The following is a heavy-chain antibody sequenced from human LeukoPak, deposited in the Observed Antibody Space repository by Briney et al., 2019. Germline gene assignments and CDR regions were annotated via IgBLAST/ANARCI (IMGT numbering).Heavy chain of an antibody. V-gene: IGHV3-48*03. Sequence: GGSLRLSCAASGFTFRSYDMNWVRQAPGKGLEWVSYISSSGRSIYYADSVKGRFTISRDNAKNSLYLQMNSLRAKDTAVYYCARDLGQQLVWGQGTLVTVSS. D-gene: IGHD6-13*01. J-gene: IGHJ4*02. CDR1: GFTFRSYD. CDR2: ISSSGRSI. CDR3: ARDLGQQLV.